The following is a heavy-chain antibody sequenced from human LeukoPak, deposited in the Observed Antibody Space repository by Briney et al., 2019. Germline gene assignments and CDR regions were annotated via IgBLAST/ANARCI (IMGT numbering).Heavy chain of an antibody. V-gene: IGHV1-2*06. CDR3: ARGHRDSGYDARGYYYMDV. CDR2: INPNSGGT. J-gene: IGHJ6*03. D-gene: IGHD5-12*01. Sequence: ASVKVSCKASGYTFTGYYMHWVRQAPGQGLEWMGRINPNSGGTNYAQKFQGRVTMTRDTSISAAYMELSRLRSDDTAVYYCARGHRDSGYDARGYYYMDVWGKGTTVTVSS. CDR1: GYTFTGYY.